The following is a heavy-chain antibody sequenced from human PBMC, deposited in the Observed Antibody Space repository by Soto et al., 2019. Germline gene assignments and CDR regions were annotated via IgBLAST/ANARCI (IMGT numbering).Heavy chain of an antibody. J-gene: IGHJ4*02. CDR1: GFTFSSYA. D-gene: IGHD5-18*01. Sequence: PGGSLRLSCAVSGFTFSSYAMSWGRQAPGKGLEWVSAISGSGGSTYYADSVKGRFTISRDNSENTLYLQMNSLRAEDTAVYYCAKEQWIQLSPSGYFDYWGQGTLVTVSS. V-gene: IGHV3-23*01. CDR2: ISGSGGST. CDR3: AKEQWIQLSPSGYFDY.